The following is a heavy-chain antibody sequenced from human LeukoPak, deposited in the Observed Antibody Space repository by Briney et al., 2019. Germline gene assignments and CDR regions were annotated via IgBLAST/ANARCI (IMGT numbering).Heavy chain of an antibody. D-gene: IGHD5-18*01. Sequence: PSETLSLTCTVSGGSISSGGYYWSWIRQHPGKGLEWIGYIYYSGSTYYNPSLKSRVTISVDTSKNQFSLKLSSVTAADTAVYYCARRGYSYGGFDYWGQGTLVTVSS. J-gene: IGHJ4*02. CDR1: GGSISSGGYY. CDR3: ARRGYSYGGFDY. CDR2: IYYSGST. V-gene: IGHV4-31*03.